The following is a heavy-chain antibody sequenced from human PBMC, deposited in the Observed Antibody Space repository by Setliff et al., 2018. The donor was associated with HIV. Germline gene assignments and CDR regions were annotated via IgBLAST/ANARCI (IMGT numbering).Heavy chain of an antibody. Sequence: PSETLSLTCTVSGGSVSSGDYYWTWIRQPPGKGLEWIGEIKHSGSTNYNPSLKSRVTISVDTAKNQFSLNLTSVTAADTAVYYCARGGFKWSGSYADYWGQGTLVTVSS. J-gene: IGHJ4*02. CDR2: IKHSGST. V-gene: IGHV4-61*08. CDR3: ARGGFKWSGSYADY. D-gene: IGHD1-26*01. CDR1: GGSVSSGDYY.